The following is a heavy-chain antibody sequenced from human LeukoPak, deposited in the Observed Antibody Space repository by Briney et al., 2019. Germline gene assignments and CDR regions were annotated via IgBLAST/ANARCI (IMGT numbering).Heavy chain of an antibody. D-gene: IGHD1-26*01. Sequence: ASVKVSCKASGYIFVSYYMHWVRQAPGQGLEWMGIINPNSGSTTYTQKFQGRVTMTRDMSTSTVYMELSSLRSEDTAVYYCARVWELGSAFDIWGQGTMVTVSS. V-gene: IGHV1-46*01. CDR2: INPNSGST. CDR3: ARVWELGSAFDI. J-gene: IGHJ3*02. CDR1: GYIFVSYY.